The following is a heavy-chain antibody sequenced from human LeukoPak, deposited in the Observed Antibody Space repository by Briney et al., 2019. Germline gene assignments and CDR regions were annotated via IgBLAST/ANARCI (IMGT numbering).Heavy chain of an antibody. V-gene: IGHV4-59*01. CDR1: GGSISSYY. CDR2: IYYSGST. D-gene: IGHD6-19*01. CDR3: ARWAVSGVAGQPYYYGMDV. Sequence: SETLSLTCTVSGGSISSYYWSWIRQPPGKGLEWIGYIYYSGSTNYNPSLKSRVTISVDTSKNQFSLKLSSVTAADTAVYYCARWAVSGVAGQPYYYGMDVWGQGTTVTVSS. J-gene: IGHJ6*02.